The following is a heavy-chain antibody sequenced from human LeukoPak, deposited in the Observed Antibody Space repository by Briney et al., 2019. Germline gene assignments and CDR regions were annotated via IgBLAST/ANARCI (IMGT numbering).Heavy chain of an antibody. Sequence: QPGGSLRLSCAASGFTFSSYGMSWVRQAPGKGLEWVSAISGSGGSTYYADSVKGRFTISRDNSKNTLYLQMNSLRAEDTAVYYCAKAGARGYSYGLFDPWGQGTLVTVSS. J-gene: IGHJ5*02. V-gene: IGHV3-23*01. CDR3: AKAGARGYSYGLFDP. CDR1: GFTFSSYG. CDR2: ISGSGGST. D-gene: IGHD5-18*01.